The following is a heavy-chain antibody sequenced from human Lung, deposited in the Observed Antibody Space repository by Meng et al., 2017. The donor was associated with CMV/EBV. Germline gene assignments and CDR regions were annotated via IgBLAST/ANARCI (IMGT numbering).Heavy chain of an antibody. J-gene: IGHJ4*02. CDR3: ARVGAYCGGDCYHPR. CDR2: IYHSGST. V-gene: IGHV4-4*02. D-gene: IGHD2-21*02. Sequence: QGSGPALANPTGTLSLTLAVAGGSLSSRNWWSWVRQPPGKGLEWIGEIYHSGSTDYNPSLKSRVTISVDESKNQFSLRLSSVTAADTAVYYCARVGAYCGGDCYHPRWGQGTLVTVSS. CDR1: GGSLSSRNW.